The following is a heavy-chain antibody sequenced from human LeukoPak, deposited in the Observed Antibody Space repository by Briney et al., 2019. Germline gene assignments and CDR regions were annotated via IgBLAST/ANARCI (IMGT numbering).Heavy chain of an antibody. CDR2: INPNSGGT. CDR3: ARDVGATYFDY. V-gene: IGHV1-2*02. J-gene: IGHJ4*02. CDR1: GYTFTGYY. D-gene: IGHD1-26*01. Sequence: GASVKVSCKASGYTFTGYYMHWVRQAPGQGIEWMGWINPNSGGTNYAQKFQGRVTMTRDTSISTAYMELSRLRSEDTAVYYCARDVGATYFDYWGQGTLVTVSS.